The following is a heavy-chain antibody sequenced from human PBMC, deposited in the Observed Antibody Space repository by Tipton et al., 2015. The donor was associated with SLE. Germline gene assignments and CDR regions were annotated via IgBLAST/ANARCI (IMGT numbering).Heavy chain of an antibody. CDR1: GGSFSGYY. D-gene: IGHD1-14*01. Sequence: LRLSCAVYGGSFSGYYWSWIRQPPGKGLEWFGEINHSGGTNYNPSLKSRVTISVDTSKNQFSLKLSSVTAADTAVYYCARDRIFGYWGQGTLVTVSS. J-gene: IGHJ4*02. V-gene: IGHV4-34*01. CDR3: ARDRIFGY. CDR2: INHSGGT.